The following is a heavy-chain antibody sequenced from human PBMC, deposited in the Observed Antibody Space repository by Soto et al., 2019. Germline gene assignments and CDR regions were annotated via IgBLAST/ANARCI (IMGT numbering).Heavy chain of an antibody. V-gene: IGHV4-34*01. CDR1: GGSFSCYY. CDR2: INHSGST. D-gene: IGHD2-8*02. Sequence: SETLSLTCAVYGGSFSCYYLSWIRQPTGKGLEWIGEINHSGSTNYNPSLKSRVTISVDTSKNQFSLKLSSVTAADTAVYYCARGRYRVLREVLVARFDYWGQGTLVTVSS. CDR3: ARGRYRVLREVLVARFDY. J-gene: IGHJ4*02.